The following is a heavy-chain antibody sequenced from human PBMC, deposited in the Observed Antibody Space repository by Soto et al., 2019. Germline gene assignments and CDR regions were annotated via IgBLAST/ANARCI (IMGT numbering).Heavy chain of an antibody. CDR3: AKQVRDGTSSPYYFDY. D-gene: IGHD6-6*01. Sequence: GGSLRLSCAGSGFTFSNYAMSWVRQSPGKGLEWVSAISSAVNTYYADSVKGRFTISRDNSKNTLSLQMNSLRAEDTAVYYCAKQVRDGTSSPYYFDYWGQGTLVTVSS. J-gene: IGHJ4*02. CDR1: GFTFSNYA. CDR2: ISSAVNT. V-gene: IGHV3-23*01.